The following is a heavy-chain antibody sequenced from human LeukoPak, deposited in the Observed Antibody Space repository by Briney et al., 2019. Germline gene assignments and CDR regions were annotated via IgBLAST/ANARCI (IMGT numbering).Heavy chain of an antibody. V-gene: IGHV3-48*04. Sequence: GGSLRLSCAASGFTFSSYSMNWVRQAPGKGLEWVSYISSSSSTIYYADSVKGRFTISRDNAKNSLYLQMNSLRAEDTAVYYCARGALDYYGSGSHFDYWGQGTLVTVSS. CDR2: ISSSSSTI. CDR1: GFTFSSYS. D-gene: IGHD3-10*01. CDR3: ARGALDYYGSGSHFDY. J-gene: IGHJ4*02.